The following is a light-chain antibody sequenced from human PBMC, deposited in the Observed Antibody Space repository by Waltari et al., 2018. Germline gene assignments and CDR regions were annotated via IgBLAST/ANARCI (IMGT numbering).Light chain of an antibody. CDR2: GAA. CDR1: QSVSSN. Sequence: EIVMTQSPATLSVSPGERATLSCRASQSVSSNLAWYQQKPGQAPRLLIYGAAPRATGIPARLSGSGSGTEFTLTISSLQSEDFAVYYCQQYNNWPPRRTFGQGTKVEIK. V-gene: IGKV3-15*01. CDR3: QQYNNWPPRRT. J-gene: IGKJ1*01.